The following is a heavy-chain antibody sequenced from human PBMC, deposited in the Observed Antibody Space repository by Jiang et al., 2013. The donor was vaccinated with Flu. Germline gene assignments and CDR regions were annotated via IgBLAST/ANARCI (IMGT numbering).Heavy chain of an antibody. Sequence: ARLLKPSETLSLTCAVYGGSFSGHHWNWIRQPPGKGLEWIGEIKESGYTNYNPSLKSRVTISQDTSKNQFSLSLTSVTAADTAVYYCTRGYDGCPADYWGQGILVTVSS. D-gene: IGHD5-24*01. CDR1: GGSFSGHH. J-gene: IGHJ4*02. V-gene: IGHV4-34*01. CDR3: TRGYDGCPADY. CDR2: IKESGYT.